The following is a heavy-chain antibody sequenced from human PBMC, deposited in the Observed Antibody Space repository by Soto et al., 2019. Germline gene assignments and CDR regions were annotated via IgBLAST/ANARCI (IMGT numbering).Heavy chain of an antibody. CDR1: GYTFTNSG. D-gene: IGHD3-3*01. CDR2: ISTDNGNT. CDR3: AGDQGITTFGVYSMYYYGMDV. V-gene: IGHV1-18*01. Sequence: QVQLVQSGAEVKKPGASVKVSCKASGYTFTNSGISWVRQAPGQGLEWMGWISTDNGNTNYAQHLQGRVSMTTDTSTSTAYMDLRSLRSDETAVYYCAGDQGITTFGVYSMYYYGMDVWGQGTTVTVSS. J-gene: IGHJ6*02.